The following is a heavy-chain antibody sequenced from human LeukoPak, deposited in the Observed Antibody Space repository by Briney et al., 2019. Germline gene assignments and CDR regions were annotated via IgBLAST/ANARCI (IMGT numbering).Heavy chain of an antibody. CDR2: MNPNSGKA. D-gene: IGHD2-8*01. J-gene: IGHJ4*02. CDR3: ARVSTVYYSIDY. CDR1: GYTFTNYD. V-gene: IGHV1-8*03. Sequence: ASVKVSCKASGYTFTNYDINWVRQATGQGLEWMGWMNPNSGKAGYAHKFQGRVTITRNPSITTAYMELSSLRSEDTAVYYCARVSTVYYSIDYWGQGTLVTVSS.